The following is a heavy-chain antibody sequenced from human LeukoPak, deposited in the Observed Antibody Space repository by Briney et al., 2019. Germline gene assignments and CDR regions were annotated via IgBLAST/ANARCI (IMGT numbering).Heavy chain of an antibody. CDR1: GFTFSSYA. Sequence: GGSLRLSCAASGFTFSSYAMHWVRQAPGKGLEWVAVISYDGSNKYYADSVKGRFTISRDNSKNTLYLQMNSLRAEDTAVYYCARGPCSGGSCYPDYYYYYGMDVWGQGTTVTVSS. J-gene: IGHJ6*02. CDR2: ISYDGSNK. D-gene: IGHD2-15*01. CDR3: ARGPCSGGSCYPDYYYYYGMDV. V-gene: IGHV3-30-3*01.